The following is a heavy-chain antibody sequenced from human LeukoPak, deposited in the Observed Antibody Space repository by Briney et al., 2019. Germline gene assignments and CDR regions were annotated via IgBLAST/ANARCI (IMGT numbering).Heavy chain of an antibody. CDR2: IYSGTI. CDR3: AKDGIGYYDSSGYFDY. J-gene: IGHJ4*02. D-gene: IGHD3-22*01. V-gene: IGHV3-23*03. Sequence: PGGSLRLSCAASGFTFSSYAMSWVRQAPGKGLEWVSFIYSGTIHYSDSVKGRFTISRDNSKNTLYLQMNSLRAEDTAVYCCAKDGIGYYDSSGYFDYWGQGTLVTVSS. CDR1: GFTFSSYA.